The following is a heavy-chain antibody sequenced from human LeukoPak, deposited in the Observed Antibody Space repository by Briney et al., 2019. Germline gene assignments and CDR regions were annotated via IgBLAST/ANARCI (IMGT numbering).Heavy chain of an antibody. V-gene: IGHV4-34*01. CDR3: ARGITMVWGRRNGMDV. CDR2: INHSGST. D-gene: IGHD3-10*01. Sequence: SETLSHICAVYGGSFSGYYWSWIRQPPGKGLEWIGEINHSGSTNYNPSLKSRVTISVDTSKNQFSLKLSSVTAADTAVYYCARGITMVWGRRNGMDVSGQGTTVTVSS. CDR1: GGSFSGYY. J-gene: IGHJ6*02.